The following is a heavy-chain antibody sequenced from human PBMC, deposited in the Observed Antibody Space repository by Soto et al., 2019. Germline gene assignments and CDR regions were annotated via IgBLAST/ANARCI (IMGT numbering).Heavy chain of an antibody. Sequence: PSETLSLTCAVYGGSFSGYYWSWIRQPPGKGLEWIGEINHSGSTNYNPSLKSRVTISVDTSKNQFSLKLSSVTAADTAVYYCARKGYFDWLLSHFDYWGQGTLVTVSS. CDR3: ARKGYFDWLLSHFDY. CDR2: INHSGST. D-gene: IGHD3-9*01. V-gene: IGHV4-34*01. J-gene: IGHJ4*02. CDR1: GGSFSGYY.